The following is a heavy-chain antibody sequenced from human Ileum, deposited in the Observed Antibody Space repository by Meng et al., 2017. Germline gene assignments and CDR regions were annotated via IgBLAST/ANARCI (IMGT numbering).Heavy chain of an antibody. CDR3: VRDRGNPDAFDV. J-gene: IGHJ3*01. Sequence: EVHLVEAGGGSFQPGGSLRLSCVASESTFNRYWVHWVRQAPGKGLVWVSHTNGAGSNINYADSVRGRFTISRDIAKNTLYLQIDSLRVDDTAVYYCVRDRGNPDAFDVWGQGAMVTVSS. CDR1: ESTFNRYW. D-gene: IGHD5-12*01. V-gene: IGHV3-74*01. CDR2: TNGAGSNI.